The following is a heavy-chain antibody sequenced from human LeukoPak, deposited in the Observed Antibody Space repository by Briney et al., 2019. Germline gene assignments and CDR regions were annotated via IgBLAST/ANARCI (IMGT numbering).Heavy chain of an antibody. V-gene: IGHV7-4-1*02. CDR1: GYTFTSYA. D-gene: IGHD3-10*01. J-gene: IGHJ5*02. CDR3: ARDLLPTYYYGSGSLNWFDP. CDR2: INTNTGNP. Sequence: ASAKVSCRASGYTFTSYAMNWVRQAPGQGLEWMGWINTNTGNPTYAQGFTGRFVFSLDTSVSTAYLQISSLKAEDTAVYYCARDLLPTYYYGSGSLNWFDPWGQGTLVTVSS.